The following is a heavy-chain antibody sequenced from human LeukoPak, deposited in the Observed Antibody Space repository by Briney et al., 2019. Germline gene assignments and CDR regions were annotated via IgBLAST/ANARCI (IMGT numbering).Heavy chain of an antibody. D-gene: IGHD5-12*01. V-gene: IGHV4-28*01. J-gene: IGHJ4*02. Sequence: SDTLSLTCAVSGYSISSSNWWGWIRQPPGKGLEWIRYIYYSGSTYYNPSLKSRVTMSVDTSKNQFSLKLSSVTAVDTAVYYCATGSLRGYSGYDLEFDYWGQGTLVTVSS. CDR2: IYYSGST. CDR1: GYSISSSNW. CDR3: ATGSLRGYSGYDLEFDY.